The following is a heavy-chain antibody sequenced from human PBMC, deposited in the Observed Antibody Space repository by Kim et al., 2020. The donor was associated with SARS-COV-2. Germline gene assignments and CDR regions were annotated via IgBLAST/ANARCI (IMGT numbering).Heavy chain of an antibody. Sequence: GGSLRLSCAASGFTFSSYGMHWVRQAPGKGLEWVAVISYDGSNKYYADYVKGRFTISRDNSKNTLYLQMNSLRAEDTAVYYCAKDTVPPHMMAQVTVVTPSGFDPWGQGTLVTVSS. D-gene: IGHD2-15*01. CDR2: ISYDGSNK. J-gene: IGHJ5*02. CDR3: AKDTVPPHMMAQVTVVTPSGFDP. V-gene: IGHV3-30*18. CDR1: GFTFSSYG.